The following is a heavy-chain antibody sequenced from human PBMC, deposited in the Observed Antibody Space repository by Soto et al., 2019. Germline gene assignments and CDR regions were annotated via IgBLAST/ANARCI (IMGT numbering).Heavy chain of an antibody. Sequence: SETLSLTCAVSGGSISNYYWSWIRQPPGKGLEWIGYIYYTGSTTYNPSLKSRVTISVDTSKNHFTLILSSVTAADTAVYYCARGYSSSWYNDPDAFDIWGQGTMVTVSS. CDR1: GGSISNYY. V-gene: IGHV4-59*01. CDR2: IYYTGST. CDR3: ARGYSSSWYNDPDAFDI. D-gene: IGHD6-13*01. J-gene: IGHJ3*02.